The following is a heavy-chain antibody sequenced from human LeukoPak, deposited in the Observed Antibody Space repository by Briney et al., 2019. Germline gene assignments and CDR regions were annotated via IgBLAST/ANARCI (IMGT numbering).Heavy chain of an antibody. V-gene: IGHV4-39*07. CDR2: IYYSGST. J-gene: IGHJ4*02. D-gene: IGHD4-17*01. CDR1: GGSISSSSYY. CDR3: TRDSPAYGDYELFDY. Sequence: SETLSLTCTVSGGSISSSSYYWGWIRQPPGKGLEWIGSIYYSGSTYYNPSLKSRVTMSVDTSKNQFSLKLSSVTAADTAVYYCTRDSPAYGDYELFDYWGQGTLVTVSS.